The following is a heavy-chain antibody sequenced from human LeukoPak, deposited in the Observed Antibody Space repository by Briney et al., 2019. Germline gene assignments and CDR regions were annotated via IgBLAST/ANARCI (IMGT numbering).Heavy chain of an antibody. CDR3: ARHFRAFDV. J-gene: IGHJ3*01. CDR1: GGSLSGYY. Sequence: PSEALSLTCTVPGGSLSGYYWSWIRQPPGKGLEYIGYIYYSGSANYNPSLKSRVTISVDTSKNQFSLKLSSVTAADTAVYYCARHFRAFDVWGQGTMVTVSS. D-gene: IGHD2/OR15-2a*01. CDR2: IYYSGSA. V-gene: IGHV4-59*08.